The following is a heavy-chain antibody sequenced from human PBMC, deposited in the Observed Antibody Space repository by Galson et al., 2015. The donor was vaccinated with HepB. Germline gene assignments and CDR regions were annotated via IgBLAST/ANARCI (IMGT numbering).Heavy chain of an antibody. CDR1: GYTFTAYY. Sequence: SVKVSCKASGYTFTAYYIHWVRQAPGQGLEWVGRINPNSGDTNYAQKFRGRVTMTTDTSISTAYLELNRLRSDATVVYYCARGERAGIAAYATDVWGRGTTAT. D-gene: IGHD6-25*01. J-gene: IGHJ6*02. CDR2: INPNSGDT. V-gene: IGHV1-2*05. CDR3: ARGERAGIAAYATDV.